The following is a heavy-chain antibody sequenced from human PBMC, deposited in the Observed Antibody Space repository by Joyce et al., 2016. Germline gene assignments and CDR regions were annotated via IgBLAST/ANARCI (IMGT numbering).Heavy chain of an antibody. J-gene: IGHJ4*02. Sequence: EVQLVESGGGLVKPGGSLRLSCAASGFTFSSNSMSWVRKAPGKGLELVSYLSSSSSYIKYTDSVKGRFTISRDNAKNSLYLQMNSLRVEDTAVYYCARSSYTNGIFDYWGQGTLVTVSS. CDR3: ARSSYTNGIFDY. V-gene: IGHV3-21*01. CDR1: GFTFSSNS. CDR2: LSSSSSYI. D-gene: IGHD2-8*01.